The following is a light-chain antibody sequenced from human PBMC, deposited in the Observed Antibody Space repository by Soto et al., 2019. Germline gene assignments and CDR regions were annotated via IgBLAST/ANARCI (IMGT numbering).Light chain of an antibody. J-gene: IGKJ5*01. V-gene: IGKV3-11*01. CDR2: DAS. Sequence: EIVLTQSPVTLSLSPGERATLSCRASQRVRTYLAWYQVKPGQAPRLLIYDASSSASGVPARFSVSGSGTDFTLPIHTLAPADVALSDCQPRQSWLPTTSGQGTRLEI. CDR1: QRVRTY. CDR3: QPRQSWLPTT.